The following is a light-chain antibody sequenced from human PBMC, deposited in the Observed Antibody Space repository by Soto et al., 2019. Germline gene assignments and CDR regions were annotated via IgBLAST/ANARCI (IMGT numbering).Light chain of an antibody. Sequence: EIVLTQSPATLSLSPGQRATLSCRASQSVSGDLAWFQQKPSQAPRLLIYDTYNGATGLPARFSGSGSGTDFTLTLNSLEPEDFSFHYCKQRNTWPWTFGQGTKVEIK. CDR3: KQRNTWPWT. CDR2: DTY. J-gene: IGKJ1*01. CDR1: QSVSGD. V-gene: IGKV3-11*01.